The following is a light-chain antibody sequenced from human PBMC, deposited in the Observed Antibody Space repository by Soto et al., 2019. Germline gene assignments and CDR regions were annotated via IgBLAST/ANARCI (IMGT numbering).Light chain of an antibody. CDR3: SSYTMSPTII. Sequence: QSALTQPASVSGSPGQSSTISCTETNNDVGAHNLVSWDQHHPGKAPRLLISEVRNRPSGVSNGFSAGKSGNTASLTISGLKAEDEADYYCSSYTMSPTIIFGGGTKLTGL. J-gene: IGLJ2*01. CDR2: EVR. CDR1: NNDVGAHNL. V-gene: IGLV2-14*01.